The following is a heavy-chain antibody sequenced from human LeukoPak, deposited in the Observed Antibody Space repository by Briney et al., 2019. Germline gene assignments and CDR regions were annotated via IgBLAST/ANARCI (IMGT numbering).Heavy chain of an antibody. CDR3: VRGRGNGRPENYFDY. CDR1: GYTFTSYG. D-gene: IGHD2-8*01. V-gene: IGHV1-18*01. Sequence: ASVKVSCKASGYTFTSYGISWVRQAPGQGLEWMGWISAYNGNTNYAQKLQGRVTMTRNTSINTAYMELSSLRSEDTAVYYCVRGRGNGRPENYFDYWGQGTLVTVSS. CDR2: ISAYNGNT. J-gene: IGHJ4*02.